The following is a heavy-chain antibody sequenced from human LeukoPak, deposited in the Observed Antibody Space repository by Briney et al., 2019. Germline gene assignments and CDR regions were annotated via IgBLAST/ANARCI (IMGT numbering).Heavy chain of an antibody. V-gene: IGHV4-34*01. Sequence: PSETLSLTCAVYGGSFSGYYWSWIRQPPGKGLEWIGEINHSGSTNYNPSLKSRVTISVDTSKNQFSLKLSSVTAADTAVYYCANRGYYDSSGYYGYYYGMDVWGQGTTVTVSS. CDR1: GGSFSGYY. CDR2: INHSGST. CDR3: ANRGYYDSSGYYGYYYGMDV. D-gene: IGHD3-22*01. J-gene: IGHJ6*02.